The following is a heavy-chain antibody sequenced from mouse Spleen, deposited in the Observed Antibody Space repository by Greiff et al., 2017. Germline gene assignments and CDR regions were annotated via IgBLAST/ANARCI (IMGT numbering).Heavy chain of an antibody. J-gene: IGHJ3*01. CDR2: ISDGGSYT. CDR1: GFTFSDYY. D-gene: IGHD2-3*01. Sequence: EVMLVESGGGLVKPGGSLKLSCAASGFTFSDYYMYWVRQTPEKRLEWVATISDGGSYTYYPDSVKGRFTISRDNAKNNLYLQMSSLRSEDTALYYCAAPLYDAWFAYWGQGTLVTVSA. CDR3: AAPLYDAWFAY. V-gene: IGHV5-4*02.